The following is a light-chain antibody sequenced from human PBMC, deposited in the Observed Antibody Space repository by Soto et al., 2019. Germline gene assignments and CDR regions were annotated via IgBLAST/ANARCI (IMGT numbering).Light chain of an antibody. J-gene: IGLJ1*01. CDR3: AAWDDSLNGYV. Sequence: QAVVTQPPSASGTPGQRVTISCSGSSSNIESNAVNWYQQLPGAAPKLLIYSDNQRPSGVPDRFSGSKSGTSASLAISGLQSEDEADCYCAAWDDSLNGYVFGTGTKVTVL. CDR1: SSNIESNA. CDR2: SDN. V-gene: IGLV1-44*01.